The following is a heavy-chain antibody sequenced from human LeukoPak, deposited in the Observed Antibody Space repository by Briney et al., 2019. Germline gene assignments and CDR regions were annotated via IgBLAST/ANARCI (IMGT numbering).Heavy chain of an antibody. J-gene: IGHJ4*02. CDR2: ISISSSSM. CDR3: AGGFPRDGYKI. D-gene: IGHD5-24*01. CDR1: GFTFSSYS. Sequence: GGSLRLSCAASGFTFSSYSMIWVRQAPGKGLEWVSYISISSSSMYYADSMKGRITISRDNAKNSLYLQMNSLRAEDTAVYYCAGGFPRDGYKIWGQGTLVTVSS. V-gene: IGHV3-21*01.